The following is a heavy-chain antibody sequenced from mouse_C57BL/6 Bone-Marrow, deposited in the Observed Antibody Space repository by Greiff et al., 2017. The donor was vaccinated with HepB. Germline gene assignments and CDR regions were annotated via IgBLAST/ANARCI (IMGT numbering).Heavy chain of an antibody. CDR1: GYSITSGYY. D-gene: IGHD2-3*01. V-gene: IGHV3-6*01. CDR3: AREIVYDGYYGAWFAY. CDR2: ISYDGSN. J-gene: IGHJ3*01. Sequence: EVQVVESGPGLVKPSQSLSLTCSVTGYSITSGYYWNWIRQFPGNKLEWMGYISYDGSNNYNPSLKNRISITRDTSKNQFFLKLNSVTTEDTATYYCAREIVYDGYYGAWFAYWGQGTLVTVSA.